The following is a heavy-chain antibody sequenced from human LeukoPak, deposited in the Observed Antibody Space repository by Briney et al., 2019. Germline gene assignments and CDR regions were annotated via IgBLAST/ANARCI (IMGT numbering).Heavy chain of an antibody. J-gene: IGHJ6*03. D-gene: IGHD4-17*01. Sequence: PGGSLRLSCAASGFTFSSYSMNWVRQAPGEGLEWVSSISSSSSYIYCADSVKGRFTISRDNAKNSLHLQMNSLRAEDTAVYYCAREGTYGDYGIYYYYMDVWGKGTTVTVSS. V-gene: IGHV3-21*01. CDR1: GFTFSSYS. CDR3: AREGTYGDYGIYYYYMDV. CDR2: ISSSSSYI.